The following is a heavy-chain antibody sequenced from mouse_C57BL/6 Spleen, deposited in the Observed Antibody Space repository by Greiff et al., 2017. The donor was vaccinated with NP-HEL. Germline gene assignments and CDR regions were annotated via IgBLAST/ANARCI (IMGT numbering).Heavy chain of an antibody. Sequence: EVQLVESGPELVKPGDSVKISCKASGYSFTGYFMNWVMQSHGKSLEWIGRINPYNGDTFYNQKFKGKATLTVDKSSSTAHMELRSLTSEDSAVYYCARTYGSSYDWYFDVWGTGTTVTVSS. CDR1: GYSFTGYF. D-gene: IGHD1-1*01. CDR3: ARTYGSSYDWYFDV. V-gene: IGHV1-20*01. J-gene: IGHJ1*03. CDR2: INPYNGDT.